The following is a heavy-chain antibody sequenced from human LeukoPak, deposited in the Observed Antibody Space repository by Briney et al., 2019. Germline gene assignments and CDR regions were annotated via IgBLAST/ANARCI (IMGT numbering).Heavy chain of an antibody. CDR3: ARAGTYYYYMDV. CDR1: GGSINSSSYY. Sequence: SETLSLTCTVSGGSINSSSYYWGWVRQPPGKGLEWIGSMYYRGSTYYNPSLKSRVTISVDTSKNQFSLKLSSVTAADTAVYYCARAGTYYYYMDVWGKGTTVTVSS. J-gene: IGHJ6*03. CDR2: MYYRGST. D-gene: IGHD1-1*01. V-gene: IGHV4-39*07.